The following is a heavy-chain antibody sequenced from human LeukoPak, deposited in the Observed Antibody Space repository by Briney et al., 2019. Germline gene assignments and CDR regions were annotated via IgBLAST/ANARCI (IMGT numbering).Heavy chain of an antibody. J-gene: IGHJ6*03. V-gene: IGHV4-39*07. CDR1: GGSISSISYY. CDR2: IYYSGST. Sequence: SETLSLTCTVSGGSISSISYYWGWIREPPGKWLEWIGSIYYSGSTYYNPSLKSRVTISVDTSKNQFSVKLSSVTAADTAVYYCAREFIVVVPAASRLYYYYMDVWGKGTTVTISS. CDR3: AREFIVVVPAASRLYYYYMDV. D-gene: IGHD2-2*01.